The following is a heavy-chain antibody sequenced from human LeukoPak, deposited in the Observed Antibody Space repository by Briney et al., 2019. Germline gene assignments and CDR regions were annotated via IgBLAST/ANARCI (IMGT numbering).Heavy chain of an antibody. Sequence: SETLPLTCTVSGGSISSSSYYWGWIRQPPGKGLEWIGSIYYSGSTYYNPSLKSRVTISVDTSKNQFSLKLSSVTAADTAVYYCARDHGYPYYFDYWGQGTLVTVSS. CDR1: GGSISSSSYY. CDR2: IYYSGST. CDR3: ARDHGYPYYFDY. V-gene: IGHV4-39*07. J-gene: IGHJ4*02. D-gene: IGHD5-24*01.